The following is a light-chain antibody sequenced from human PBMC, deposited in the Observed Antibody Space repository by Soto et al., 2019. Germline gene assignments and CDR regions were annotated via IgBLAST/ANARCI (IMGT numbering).Light chain of an antibody. Sequence: QSVLTQPASVSGTPGQSITISCTGSNSDVGIYDFVSWYQHHPGRAPKLIVSEVSHRPSGVSNRFSGSKSGNTASLTISGLQAEDEADYYCSSYTSSSTSYVFGTGTKLTVL. V-gene: IGLV2-14*01. CDR3: SSYTSSSTSYV. CDR2: EVS. CDR1: NSDVGIYDF. J-gene: IGLJ1*01.